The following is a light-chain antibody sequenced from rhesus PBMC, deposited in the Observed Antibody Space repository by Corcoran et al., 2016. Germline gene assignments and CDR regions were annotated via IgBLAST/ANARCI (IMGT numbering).Light chain of an antibody. CDR2: AAS. Sequence: DIQMTQSPSSLSASVGDTVTITCRASQGISSYLNWVQQKPGKAPKLLIYAASRLDSGVPSRFSGRRSGTDFTLTISSLQPEDCAVYYCLQHNSYPYSFGQGTKVEIK. CDR3: LQHNSYPYS. V-gene: IGKV1-28*03. CDR1: QGISSY. J-gene: IGKJ2*01.